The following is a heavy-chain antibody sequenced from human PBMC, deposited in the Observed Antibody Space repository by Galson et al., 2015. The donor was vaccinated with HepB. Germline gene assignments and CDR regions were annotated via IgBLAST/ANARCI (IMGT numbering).Heavy chain of an antibody. CDR2: IYSGGST. V-gene: IGHV3-53*01. CDR1: GFTVSSNH. Sequence: SLRLSCAASGFTVSSNHMSWVRQAPGKGLEWVSVIYSGGSTYYADSVKGRFTISRDNSKNTLYLQMNSLRAEDTAVYYCARTKGAAAVDYWGQGTLVTVSS. J-gene: IGHJ4*02. CDR3: ARTKGAAAVDY. D-gene: IGHD6-13*01.